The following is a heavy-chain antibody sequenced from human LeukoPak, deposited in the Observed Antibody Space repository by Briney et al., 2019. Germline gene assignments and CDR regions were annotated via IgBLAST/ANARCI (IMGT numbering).Heavy chain of an antibody. CDR2: IKSKTDGGTT. D-gene: IGHD1-26*01. CDR1: GFTFRNAW. CDR3: TTRGGSFSIFDY. J-gene: IGHJ4*02. V-gene: IGHV3-15*01. Sequence: GGSLRLSCEASGFTFRNAWMSWVRQAPGKGLEWVGRIKSKTDGGTTDYAAPVKGRFTISRDDSKNTLYLQMNSLKTEDTAVYYCTTRGGSFSIFDYWGQGTLVTVSS.